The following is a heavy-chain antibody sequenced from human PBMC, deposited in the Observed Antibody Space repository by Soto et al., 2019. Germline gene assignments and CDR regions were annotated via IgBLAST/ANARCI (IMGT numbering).Heavy chain of an antibody. CDR3: TRFRKSDAFDI. Sequence: PGGSLRLSCAASGFTFSGSAMHWVRQASGKGLEWVGRIRSKANSYATAYAASVKGRFTISRDDSKNTAYLQMNSLKTVDTAVYYCTRFRKSDAFDIWGQGTMVTVSS. V-gene: IGHV3-73*01. CDR2: IRSKANSYAT. J-gene: IGHJ3*02. CDR1: GFTFSGSA.